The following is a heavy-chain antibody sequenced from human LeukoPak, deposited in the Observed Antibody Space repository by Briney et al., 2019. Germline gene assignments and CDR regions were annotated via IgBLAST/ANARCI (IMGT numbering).Heavy chain of an antibody. CDR2: INPNSGGT. D-gene: IGHD3-10*01. CDR1: GYTFTGYY. CDR3: ASDRDPITSNLTPHPNFDY. Sequence: GASVKVSCKASGYTFTGYYMHWVRQAPGQGLEWMGWINPNSGGTNYAQKFQGRVTMTRDTSISTAYMELSRLRSDDTAVYYCASDRDPITSNLTPHPNFDYWGQGTLVTVSS. V-gene: IGHV1-2*02. J-gene: IGHJ4*02.